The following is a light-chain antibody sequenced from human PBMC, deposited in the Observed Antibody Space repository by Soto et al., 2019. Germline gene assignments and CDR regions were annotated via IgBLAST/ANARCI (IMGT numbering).Light chain of an antibody. CDR3: QQFSSYPLT. CDR2: DAS. Sequence: EFVLTQSPGTLSLSPGDRATLSCRASQTVRHNYLSWSQRSPGEAPRLQVCDASSRPTGRPDRFSGGGAGTDFTLNISRLEPEDFAVYYCQQFSSYPLTFGGGTKVEIK. J-gene: IGKJ4*01. V-gene: IGKV3-20*01. CDR1: QTVRHNY.